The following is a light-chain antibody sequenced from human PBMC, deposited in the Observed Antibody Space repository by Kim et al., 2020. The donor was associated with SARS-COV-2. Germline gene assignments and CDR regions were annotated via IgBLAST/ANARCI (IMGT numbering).Light chain of an antibody. J-gene: IGLJ2*01. V-gene: IGLV3-1*01. CDR2: QES. CDR1: KLGDKY. Sequence: LSPGPTAIITCSGDKLGDKYACWYQQKPGQSPVLVIYQESKRPSGIPERFSGSNSGNTATLTISGTQAMDEADYYCQAWDSSTAVFGGGTQLTVL. CDR3: QAWDSSTAV.